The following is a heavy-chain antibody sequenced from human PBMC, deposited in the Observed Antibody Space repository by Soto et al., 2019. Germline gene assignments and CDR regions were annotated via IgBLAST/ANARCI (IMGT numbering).Heavy chain of an antibody. J-gene: IGHJ4*02. CDR2: IKSKTDGGTT. CDR1: GFTFSNAW. V-gene: IGHV3-15*07. D-gene: IGHD2-15*01. Sequence: PGGSLRLSCAASGFTFSNAWMNWVRQAPGKGLEWVGRIKSKTDGGTTDYAAPVKGRFTISRDDSENTVYLQINSLKTEDTAVYYCTRHCGVGSCYGVVFWGQGALVTVS. CDR3: TRHCGVGSCYGVVF.